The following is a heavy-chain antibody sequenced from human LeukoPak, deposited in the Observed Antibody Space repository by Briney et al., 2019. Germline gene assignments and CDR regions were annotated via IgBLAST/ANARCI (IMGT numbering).Heavy chain of an antibody. Sequence: SETLSLTCAVYGGSFSGYYWSWIRQPPGKGLEWIGEINHSGSTNYNPSLKSRVTISVDTSKNQFSLKLSSVTAADTAVYYCARGQRITIFGVAKGWFDPWGQGTLVIVSS. CDR3: ARGQRITIFGVAKGWFDP. CDR2: INHSGST. CDR1: GGSFSGYY. D-gene: IGHD3-3*01. J-gene: IGHJ5*02. V-gene: IGHV4-34*01.